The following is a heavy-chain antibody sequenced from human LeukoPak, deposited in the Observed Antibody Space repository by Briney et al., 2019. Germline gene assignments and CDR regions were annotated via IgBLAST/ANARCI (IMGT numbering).Heavy chain of an antibody. CDR1: GFTFSSYG. J-gene: IGHJ6*02. V-gene: IGHV3-30*02. Sequence: PGGSLRLSCAASGFTFSSYGMHWVRQAPGKGLEWVAFIRYDGSNKYYADSVKGRFTISRDNSKNTLYLQMNSLRAEDTAVYYCARGSGWYPNYYYGMGVWGQGTTVTVSS. CDR3: ARGSGWYPNYYYGMGV. CDR2: IRYDGSNK. D-gene: IGHD6-19*01.